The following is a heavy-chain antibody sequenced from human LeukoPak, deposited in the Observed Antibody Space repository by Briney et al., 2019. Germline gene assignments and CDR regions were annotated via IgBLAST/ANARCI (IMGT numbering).Heavy chain of an antibody. V-gene: IGHV4-38-2*02. CDR3: ARATIGPYIDY. J-gene: IGHJ4*02. CDR1: GYSISSGYY. Sequence: SETLSLTCTVSGYSISSGYYWGWIRQPPGKGLEWIGEINHSGSTNYDPSLKSRVTISVDTSKNQFSLKLSSVTAADTAVYYCARATIGPYIDYWGQGTLVTVSS. CDR2: INHSGST.